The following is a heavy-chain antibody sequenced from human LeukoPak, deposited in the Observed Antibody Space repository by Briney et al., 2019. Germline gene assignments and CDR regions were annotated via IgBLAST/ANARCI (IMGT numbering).Heavy chain of an antibody. CDR1: GYTFTSYD. J-gene: IGHJ4*02. CDR3: ARNGGIDYGGNRAFDY. D-gene: IGHD4-23*01. Sequence: ASVKVSCKASGYTFTSYDINWVRQATGQGLEWMGWMNPNSGNTGYAQKFQGRVTIIADKSTSTAYMELSSLRSEDTAVYYCARNGGIDYGGNRAFDYWGQGTLVTVSS. V-gene: IGHV1-8*01. CDR2: MNPNSGNT.